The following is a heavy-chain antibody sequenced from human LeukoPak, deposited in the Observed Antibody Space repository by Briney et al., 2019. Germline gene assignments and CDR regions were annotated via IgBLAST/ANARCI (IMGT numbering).Heavy chain of an antibody. D-gene: IGHD1-26*01. Sequence: ASVKVSCKASGYTXISFGFSWVRQAPGQGLEWMGWINPYNGKTNYALKFQGRVTMTTDTSTSTVNMDLRSLRPDDTAVYYCARDYGGSYGPLGYWGQGTLVTVSS. J-gene: IGHJ4*02. V-gene: IGHV1-18*01. CDR2: INPYNGKT. CDR3: ARDYGGSYGPLGY. CDR1: GYTXISFG.